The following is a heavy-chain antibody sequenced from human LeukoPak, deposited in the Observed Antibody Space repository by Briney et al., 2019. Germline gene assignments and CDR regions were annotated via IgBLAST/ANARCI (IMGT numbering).Heavy chain of an antibody. CDR3: ARYAYLTYYSDD. V-gene: IGHV3-53*01. Sequence: PGGSLRLSCAASGFTVSSNYMSWVRQAPGKGLEWVSVIYSGGSTYYADSVKGRFTISSDNSKNTLYLQINSLRAEDPPVYYCARYAYLTYYSDDWGQGTLVTVS. D-gene: IGHD2-2*01. J-gene: IGHJ4*02. CDR1: GFTVSSNY. CDR2: IYSGGST.